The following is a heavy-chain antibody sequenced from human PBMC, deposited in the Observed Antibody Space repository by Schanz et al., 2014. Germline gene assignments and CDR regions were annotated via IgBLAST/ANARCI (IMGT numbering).Heavy chain of an antibody. Sequence: DVQLLESGGGLVQPGGSLRLSCEASGFDFNSYSMNWVRQVPGKGLEWVSSISSSGSYIYYADSVKGRFSISRDNAKNSLFLQMNRLRAEDTAVYYCARDRGYCSGGSCLTFDYWGQGTLVTVSS. D-gene: IGHD2-15*01. CDR2: ISSSGSYI. J-gene: IGHJ4*02. V-gene: IGHV3-21*01. CDR1: GFDFNSYS. CDR3: ARDRGYCSGGSCLTFDY.